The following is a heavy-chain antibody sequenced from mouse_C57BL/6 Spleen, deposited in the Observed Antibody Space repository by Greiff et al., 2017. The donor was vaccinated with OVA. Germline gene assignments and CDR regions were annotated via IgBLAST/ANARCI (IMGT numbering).Heavy chain of an antibody. CDR3: AHYPVGFAY. J-gene: IGHJ3*01. CDR1: GYTFTSYW. CDR2: IDPSDSYT. D-gene: IGHD1-1*02. V-gene: IGHV1-50*01. Sequence: QVQLQQPGAEFVKPGASVKLSCKASGYTFTSYWMQWVKQTPGQGLEWIGEIDPSDSYTYYNQKFKGKATLSVDTSSSTLYMQLSSLTSEDSAVYYCAHYPVGFAYWGQGTLVTVSA.